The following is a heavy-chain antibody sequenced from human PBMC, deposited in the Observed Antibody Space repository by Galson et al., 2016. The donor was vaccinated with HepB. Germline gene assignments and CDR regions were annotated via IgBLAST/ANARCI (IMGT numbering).Heavy chain of an antibody. Sequence: SLRLSCAASGFVFSSYSMNWVRQAPGKGLEWVSSISSSSNYIYYTDSVKGRFTISRDNAKNSLYLQMNSLRAEDTAVYYCATWGGSVFVPHPNWGQGTMVTVSS. CDR2: ISSSSNYI. CDR1: GFVFSSYS. CDR3: ATWGGSVFVPHPN. D-gene: IGHD1-26*01. J-gene: IGHJ3*01. V-gene: IGHV3-21*01.